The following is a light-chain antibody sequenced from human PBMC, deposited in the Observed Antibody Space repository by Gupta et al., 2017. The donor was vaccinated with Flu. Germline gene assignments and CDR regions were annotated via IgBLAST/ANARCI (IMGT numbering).Light chain of an antibody. V-gene: IGKV1-5*03. J-gene: IGKJ1*01. CDR3: QQYNSYSST. CDR1: QSISSW. Sequence: QMTQSPSTLSASVGDRVTITCRASQSISSWLAWYQQKPGKAPKLLIYKASSLESGVPSRFSGSGSGTEFTLTISSLQPDDFATYYCQQYNSYSSTFGQGTKVEIK. CDR2: KAS.